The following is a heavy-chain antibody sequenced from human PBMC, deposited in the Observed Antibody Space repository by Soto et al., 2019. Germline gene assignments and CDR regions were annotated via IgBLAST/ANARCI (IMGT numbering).Heavy chain of an antibody. J-gene: IGHJ5*02. V-gene: IGHV4-31*03. CDR1: GGSISSGGYY. Sequence: SETLSLTCTVSGGSISSGGYYWSWIRQHPGKGLEWIGYIYYSGSTYYNPSLKSRVTISVDTSKNQFSLKLSSVTAADTAVYYCATRSGSYYNYGYFDPWGQGTLVTVSS. CDR2: IYYSGST. CDR3: ATRSGSYYNYGYFDP. D-gene: IGHD3-10*01.